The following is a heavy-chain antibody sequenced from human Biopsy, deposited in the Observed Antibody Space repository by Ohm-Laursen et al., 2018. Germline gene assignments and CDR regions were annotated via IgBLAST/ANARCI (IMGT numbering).Heavy chain of an antibody. Sequence: EASVKVSCKASGYTFTSHDINWVRQATGQGLEWMGWMSPNTGNTVYAQRFQDRATMTSDTSTGTAYMELTSLTSDDTAVYFCARWETTLGRSLDSWGQGTLVAVSS. V-gene: IGHV1-8*01. CDR1: GYTFTSHD. J-gene: IGHJ4*02. D-gene: IGHD1-26*01. CDR2: MSPNTGNT. CDR3: ARWETTLGRSLDS.